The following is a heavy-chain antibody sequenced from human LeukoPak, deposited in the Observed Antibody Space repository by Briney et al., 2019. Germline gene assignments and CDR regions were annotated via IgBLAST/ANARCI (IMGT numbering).Heavy chain of an antibody. CDR2: ISWNSGSI. V-gene: IGHV3-9*01. Sequence: GGSLRLSCAASGFTFDDYAMHWVRQAAGKGLEWVSGISWNSGSIGYADSVKGRFTISRDNSKNTLYLQMNSLRAEDTAVYYCARGWLYGSGSTFDYWGQGTLVTVSS. CDR1: GFTFDDYA. J-gene: IGHJ4*02. D-gene: IGHD3-10*01. CDR3: ARGWLYGSGSTFDY.